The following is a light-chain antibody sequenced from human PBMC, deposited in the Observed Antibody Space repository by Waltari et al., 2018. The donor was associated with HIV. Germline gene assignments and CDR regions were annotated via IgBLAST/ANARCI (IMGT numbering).Light chain of an antibody. CDR1: QSLLHSNGYNY. CDR2: LGS. J-gene: IGKJ3*01. V-gene: IGKV2-28*01. Sequence: DIVMTQSPLSLSVTPGEAVSISCRSNQSLLHSNGYNYLDWYLQRPGQSPQLLIYLGSNRASGVPDRFRGSGSGTDFTLKISRVQAEDVGAYYCMQALQTPIFTFGPGTKVDI. CDR3: MQALQTPIFT.